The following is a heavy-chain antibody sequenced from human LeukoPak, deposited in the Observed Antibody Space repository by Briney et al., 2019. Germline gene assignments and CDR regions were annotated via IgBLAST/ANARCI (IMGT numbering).Heavy chain of an antibody. CDR1: GFTFSIYT. Sequence: GGSLRLSCAASGFTFSIYTMNWVGQAPGKGLDWVSSLTGVGDDAHFADSVKGRFAISRDNSRGTLYLQMNRLRAEDTAIYYCAKDGPSWGSYFHYWGQGILVTVSS. V-gene: IGHV3-23*01. CDR2: LTGVGDDA. D-gene: IGHD3-16*01. J-gene: IGHJ4*02. CDR3: AKDGPSWGSYFHY.